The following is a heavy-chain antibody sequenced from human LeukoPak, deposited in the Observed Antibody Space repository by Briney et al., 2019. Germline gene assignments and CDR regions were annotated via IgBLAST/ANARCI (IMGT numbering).Heavy chain of an antibody. CDR1: GFTFSNYA. CDR2: ISGSGDYT. CDR3: AKKVPGTAPLDD. J-gene: IGHJ4*02. D-gene: IGHD6-19*01. V-gene: IGHV3-23*01. Sequence: GGSLRLSCAASGFTFSNYAMNWVRQAPGKGLECISGISGSGDYTIYADSVKGRFTISRDNAKNTLSLQMTSLRVEDTAVYYCAKKVPGTAPLDDWGQGTLVTVSS.